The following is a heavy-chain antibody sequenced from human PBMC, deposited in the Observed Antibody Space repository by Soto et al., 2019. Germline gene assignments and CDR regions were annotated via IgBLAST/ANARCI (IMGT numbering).Heavy chain of an antibody. D-gene: IGHD1-1*01. Sequence: ESGPTLVNPTETLTLTCTFSGFSFTTTRMGVGWTRQPPGKALEWLAIIYWDGESRYNPLLRRRLTLTEDTSKNQVVLTMTNMDPKAPATYSGAHRDSTGTTPYFDPGGKGIPVTVSS. CDR1: GFSFTTTRMG. J-gene: IGHJ5*02. V-gene: IGHV2-5*02. CDR2: IYWDGES. CDR3: AHRDSTGTTPYFDP.